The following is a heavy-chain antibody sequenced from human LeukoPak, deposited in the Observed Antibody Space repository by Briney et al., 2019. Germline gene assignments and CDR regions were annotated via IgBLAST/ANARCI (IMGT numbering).Heavy chain of an antibody. D-gene: IGHD6-13*01. J-gene: IGHJ4*02. V-gene: IGHV1-69*04. CDR1: GGTFSSYA. CDR3: APQGGAAAGTDY. Sequence: SAKVSCKASGGTFSSYAISWVRQAPGQGLEWMGRIIPILGIANYAQKFQGRVTITADKSTSTAYMELSSLRSEDTAVYYCAPQGGAAAGTDYWGQGTLVTVSS. CDR2: IIPILGIA.